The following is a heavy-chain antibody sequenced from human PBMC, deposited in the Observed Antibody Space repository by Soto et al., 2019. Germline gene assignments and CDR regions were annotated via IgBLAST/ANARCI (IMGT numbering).Heavy chain of an antibody. Sequence: GGSLRLSCAASGFTFSSYGMHWVRQAPGKGLEWVAVISYDGSNKYYADSVKGRFTISRDNSKNTLYLQMNSLRAEDTAVYYCAKGYSGSYYYYYGMDAWGQGTTVTVSS. CDR3: AKGYSGSYYYYYGMDA. CDR1: GFTFSSYG. J-gene: IGHJ6*02. D-gene: IGHD1-26*01. V-gene: IGHV3-30*18. CDR2: ISYDGSNK.